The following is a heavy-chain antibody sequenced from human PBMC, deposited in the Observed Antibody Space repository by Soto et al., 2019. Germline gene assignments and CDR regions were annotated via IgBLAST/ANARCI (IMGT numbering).Heavy chain of an antibody. J-gene: IGHJ4*02. CDR1: GFAFSGYG. CDR2: IWYDGGNK. CDR3: ARDTTGGGWTSGGFDY. V-gene: IGHV3-33*01. Sequence: QVQLVESGGGVVQPGRSLRLSCAASGFAFSGYGMHWVRQAPGKGLEWVALIWYDGGNKYYTDSVKGRFTISRDNSKNTLYLQMNSRRAEDTAVYFCARDTTGGGWTSGGFDYWGQGTLVTVSS. D-gene: IGHD6-19*01.